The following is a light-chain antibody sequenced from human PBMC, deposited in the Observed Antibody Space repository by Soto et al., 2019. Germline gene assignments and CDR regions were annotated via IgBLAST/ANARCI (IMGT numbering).Light chain of an antibody. CDR2: EVN. Sequence: QSALTQPPSVSGSPGQSVTISCTGTSSDLGSYNRVSWYQQPPGTAPKLIIYEVNNRPSGVPDRFSGSKSGNTASLTISGLQAEDEADYYCSLYISSSTNGLFGGGTKLTVL. J-gene: IGLJ3*02. CDR1: SSDLGSYNR. CDR3: SLYISSSTNGL. V-gene: IGLV2-18*01.